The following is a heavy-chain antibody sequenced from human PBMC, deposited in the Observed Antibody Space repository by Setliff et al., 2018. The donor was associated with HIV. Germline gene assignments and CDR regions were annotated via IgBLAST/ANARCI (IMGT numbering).Heavy chain of an antibody. CDR3: ARVPVPGANWFDP. J-gene: IGHJ5*02. Sequence: SETLSLTCSVSGVSISRTDHYWGWIRQSPGKSLEWIGSVSQSGSTYYDPSLKSRITISVDRSKNLFSLKLISVTAADQGVYYCARVPVPGANWFDPWGLGTLVTSPQ. V-gene: IGHV4-39*01. CDR1: GVSISRTDHY. CDR2: VSQSGST.